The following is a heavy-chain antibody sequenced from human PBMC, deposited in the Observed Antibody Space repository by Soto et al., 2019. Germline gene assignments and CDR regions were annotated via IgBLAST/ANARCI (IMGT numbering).Heavy chain of an antibody. D-gene: IGHD3-3*02. CDR2: INPNSGGT. CDR1: GYTFTGYY. Sequence: ASVKVSCKASGYTFTGYYMHWVRQAPGQGLEWMGWINPNSGGTNYAQKFQGWVTMTRDTSISTAYMELSRLRSDDTAVYYCAREHVWSGSYYYGMDVWGQGTTVTVSS. CDR3: AREHVWSGSYYYGMDV. J-gene: IGHJ6*02. V-gene: IGHV1-2*04.